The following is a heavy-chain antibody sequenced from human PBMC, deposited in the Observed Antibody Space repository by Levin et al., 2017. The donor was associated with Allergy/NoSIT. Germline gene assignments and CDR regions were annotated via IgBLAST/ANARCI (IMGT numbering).Heavy chain of an antibody. D-gene: IGHD1-26*01. Sequence: PGGSLRLSCAASGFTFSSYAMNWVRQAPGRGLEWVSSISSSGSYIFYADSMKGRFTISRDNARNSLFLQMDSLGGDDTAVYYCARDWRTTTTGDAFDIWGQGTMVTVSS. CDR2: ISSSGSYI. CDR1: GFTFSSYA. V-gene: IGHV3-21*01. CDR3: ARDWRTTTTGDAFDI. J-gene: IGHJ3*02.